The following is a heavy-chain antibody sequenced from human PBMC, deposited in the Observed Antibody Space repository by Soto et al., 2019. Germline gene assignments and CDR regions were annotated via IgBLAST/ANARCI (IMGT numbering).Heavy chain of an antibody. CDR1: GGSISSGVYY. CDR3: ARERGYCSGGSCTTPTSDAFDI. CDR2: IYYSGST. J-gene: IGHJ3*02. D-gene: IGHD2-15*01. Sequence: SETLSLTCTVSGGSISSGVYYWSWIRQHPGKGLEWIGYIYYSGSTYYNPSLKSRVTISVDTSKNQFSLKLSSVTAADTAVYYCARERGYCSGGSCTTPTSDAFDIWGQGTMVTVSS. V-gene: IGHV4-31*03.